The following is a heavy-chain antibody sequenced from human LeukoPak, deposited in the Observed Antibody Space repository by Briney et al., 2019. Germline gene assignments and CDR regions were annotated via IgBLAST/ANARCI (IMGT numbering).Heavy chain of an antibody. CDR1: GGSFSGYY. J-gene: IGHJ4*02. CDR2: INHSGST. D-gene: IGHD3-22*01. CDR3: ASDSSGYHGSLAY. Sequence: SETLSLTRAVYGGSFSGYYWSWIRQPPGKGLEWIGEINHSGSTNYNPSLKSRVTISVDTSKNQFSLKLSSVTAADTAVYYCASDSSGYHGSLAYWGQGTLVTVSS. V-gene: IGHV4-34*01.